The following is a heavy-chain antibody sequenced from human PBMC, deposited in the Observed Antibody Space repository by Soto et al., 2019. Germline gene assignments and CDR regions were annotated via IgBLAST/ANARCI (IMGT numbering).Heavy chain of an antibody. CDR1: GGSISSYY. D-gene: IGHD3-22*01. V-gene: IGHV4-59*08. Sequence: TLSLTCTFSGGSISSYYWSWIRQPPGKGLEWIGYIYYSGSTKYNPSLKSRVTISVDTSKNQFSLKLSSVTAADTAVYYCASQYYYDSSGSQTFDYWGQGTQVTV. CDR2: IYYSGST. CDR3: ASQYYYDSSGSQTFDY. J-gene: IGHJ4*02.